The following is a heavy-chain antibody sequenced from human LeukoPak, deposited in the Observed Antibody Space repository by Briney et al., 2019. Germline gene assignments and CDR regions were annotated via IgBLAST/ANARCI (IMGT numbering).Heavy chain of an antibody. D-gene: IGHD3-22*01. V-gene: IGHV3-30*03. Sequence: PGRSLRLSCAASGFTFSSYGMHWVRQAPGEGLEWVAVISYDGSNKYYADSVKGRFTISRDNSKNTLYLQMNSLRAEDTAVYYCAAQDSYYYDSSGYSGLDYWGQGTLVTVSS. CDR1: GFTFSSYG. CDR2: ISYDGSNK. J-gene: IGHJ4*02. CDR3: AAQDSYYYDSSGYSGLDY.